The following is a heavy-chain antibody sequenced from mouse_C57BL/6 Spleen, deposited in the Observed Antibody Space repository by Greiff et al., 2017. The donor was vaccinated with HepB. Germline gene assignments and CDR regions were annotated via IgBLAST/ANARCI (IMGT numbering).Heavy chain of an antibody. CDR1: GYTFTSYW. Sequence: QVQLQQPGAELVRPGSSVKLSCKASGYTFTSYWMHWVKQRPIQGLEWIGNIDPSDSETNYNQKFKDKATLTVDKSSSTAYMQLSSLKAEYSAVYYCARSNTSGVAPHCDYWGQGTTLTVSS. CDR3: ARSNTSGVAPHCDY. J-gene: IGHJ2*01. V-gene: IGHV1-52*01. CDR2: IDPSDSET. D-gene: IGHD1-1*01.